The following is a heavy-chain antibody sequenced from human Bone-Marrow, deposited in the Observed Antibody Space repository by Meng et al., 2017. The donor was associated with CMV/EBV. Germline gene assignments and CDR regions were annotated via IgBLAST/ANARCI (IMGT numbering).Heavy chain of an antibody. D-gene: IGHD2-2*02. J-gene: IGHJ6*02. CDR3: ARDPLGPAAIPLYYYYYGMDV. V-gene: IGHV1-2*02. CDR2: INPNSGGT. Sequence: ASVKVSCKASGYTFTGYYMHWVRQAPGQGLEWMGWINPNSGGTNYAQKFQGRVTMTRDTSTSTVYMELRSLRSDDTAVYYCARDPLGPAAIPLYYYYYGMDVWGQGTTVTVSS. CDR1: GYTFTGYY.